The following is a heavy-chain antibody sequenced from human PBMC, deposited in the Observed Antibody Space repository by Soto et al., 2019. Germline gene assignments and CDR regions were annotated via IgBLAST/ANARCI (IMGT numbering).Heavy chain of an antibody. Sequence: QVQLVQSGAEVKKPGASVKVSCKASGYTFTSYGISWVRQAPGQGLEWMGWISADNGNTKSAQKLQGRDSMTTDTTTSSAYMELRSLRSDDTAVYSCAGDLEVGLGDYWSQGTQVTVSS. D-gene: IGHD2-2*01. CDR1: GYTFTSYG. CDR3: AGDLEVGLGDY. J-gene: IGHJ4*02. V-gene: IGHV1-18*01. CDR2: ISADNGNT.